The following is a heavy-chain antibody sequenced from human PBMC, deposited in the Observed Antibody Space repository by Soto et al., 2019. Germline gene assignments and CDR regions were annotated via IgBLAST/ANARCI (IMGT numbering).Heavy chain of an antibody. CDR2: TYYRSKWYN. V-gene: IGHV6-1*01. CDR3: ARDQHSPSYCSSTSCSVYDWFDP. J-gene: IGHJ5*02. CDR1: GDSVSSNSAA. Sequence: QVQLQQSGPGLVKPSQTLSLTCAISGDSVSSNSAAWNWIRQSPSRGLEWLGRTYYRSKWYNDYAVSEKSRITINPDTSKNPFSLQLNSVTPEDTAVYYCARDQHSPSYCSSTSCSVYDWFDPWGQGTLVTVSS. D-gene: IGHD2-2*01.